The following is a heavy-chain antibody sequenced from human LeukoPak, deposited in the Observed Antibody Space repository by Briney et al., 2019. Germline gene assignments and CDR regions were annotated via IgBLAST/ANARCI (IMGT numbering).Heavy chain of an antibody. D-gene: IGHD3-9*01. CDR2: IYYSGST. J-gene: IGHJ6*02. V-gene: IGHV4-39*01. CDR3: ARGYYDILTGYYKDPHYYYYYGMDV. Sequence: PSETLSLTCTVSGGSISSSSYYWGWIRQPPGKGLEWIGSIYYSGSTYYNPSLKSRVTISVDTSKNQFSLKLSSVTAADTAVYYCARGYYDILTGYYKDPHYYYYYGMDVWGQGTTVTVSS. CDR1: GGSISSSSYY.